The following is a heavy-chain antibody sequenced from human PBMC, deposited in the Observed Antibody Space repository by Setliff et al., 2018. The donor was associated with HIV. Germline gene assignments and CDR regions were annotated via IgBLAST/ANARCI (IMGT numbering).Heavy chain of an antibody. Sequence: SETLSLTCTVSGGSIRATSYYWVWIRQPPGKELEWSGSIYYSGSTKYNPSLKSRFTISLDMSKNQCSLKLNSVTAADTATYYCARLGYYNFWSGYWTDYWGHGTLVTVSS. D-gene: IGHD3-3*01. V-gene: IGHV4-39*01. CDR3: ARLGYYNFWSGYWTDY. CDR2: IYYSGST. J-gene: IGHJ4*01. CDR1: GGSIRATSYY.